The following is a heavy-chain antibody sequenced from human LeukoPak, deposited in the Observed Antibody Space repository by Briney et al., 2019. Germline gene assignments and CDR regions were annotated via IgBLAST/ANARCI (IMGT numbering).Heavy chain of an antibody. D-gene: IGHD1-7*01. CDR1: GYTFTSYG. Sequence: ASVKVSCKASGYTFTSYGISWVRQAPGQGLEWMGWISAYNGNTNYAQKLQGRVTMTIDTSTSTAYMELRSLRSDDTAVYYCARDLKETISSHNWFDPWGQGTLVTVSS. CDR3: ARDLKETISSHNWFDP. J-gene: IGHJ5*02. CDR2: ISAYNGNT. V-gene: IGHV1-18*01.